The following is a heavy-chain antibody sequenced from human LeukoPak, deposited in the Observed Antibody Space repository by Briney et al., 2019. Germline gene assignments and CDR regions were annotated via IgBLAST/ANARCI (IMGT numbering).Heavy chain of an antibody. V-gene: IGHV1-18*01. CDR1: GYRFNIYG. D-gene: IGHD3-16*01. CDR3: ARDFVRGSERVMGVDY. J-gene: IGHJ4*02. Sequence: ASVKASCKASGYRFNIYGINWVRQAPGQGLEWMGWISAYSANTNYAQNFQGRVTMTRDTSTSTAYMELRSLRSDDTAVYYCARDFVRGSERVMGVDYWGQGTLVTVSS. CDR2: ISAYSANT.